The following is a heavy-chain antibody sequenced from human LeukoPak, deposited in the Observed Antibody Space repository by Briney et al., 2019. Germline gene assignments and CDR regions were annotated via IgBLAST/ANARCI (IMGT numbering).Heavy chain of an antibody. CDR3: ARDHIVVVPAAMGYYYYGMDV. Sequence: SESLSLTCTVSGGSISSYYWSWIRQPPGKGLEWLGYIYYSGSTNYNPSLKSRVTISVDTSKNQFSLKLSSVTAADTAVYYCARDHIVVVPAAMGYYYYGMDVWGQGTTVTVSS. CDR1: GGSISSYY. J-gene: IGHJ6*02. V-gene: IGHV4-59*01. CDR2: IYYSGST. D-gene: IGHD2-2*01.